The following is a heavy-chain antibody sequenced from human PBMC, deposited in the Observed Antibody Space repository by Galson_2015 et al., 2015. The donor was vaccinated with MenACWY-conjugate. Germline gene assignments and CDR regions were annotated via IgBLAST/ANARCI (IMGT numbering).Heavy chain of an antibody. CDR3: ARVPGYSYGYYDW. CDR2: INHLGSDK. Sequence: SLRLSCAASGFTFSTYSMNWVRQAPGKGLEWVANINHLGSDKNYVGSVKGRFTISRDNAKNSLYLQMNTLRDEDTAVYYCARVPGYSYGYYDWWGQGTLVTVSS. D-gene: IGHD5-18*01. V-gene: IGHV3-7*01. CDR1: GFTFSTYS. J-gene: IGHJ4*02.